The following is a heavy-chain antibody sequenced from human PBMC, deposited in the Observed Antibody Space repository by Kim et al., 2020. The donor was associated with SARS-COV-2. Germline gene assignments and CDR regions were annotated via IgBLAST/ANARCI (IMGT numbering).Heavy chain of an antibody. CDR2: IYYSGST. CDR1: GGSISSYY. CDR3: ARGSSGPQLYYYMDV. V-gene: IGHV4-59*01. J-gene: IGHJ6*03. Sequence: SETLSITCTVSGGSISSYYWSWIRQPPGKGLEWIGYIYYSGSTNYNPSLKSRVTISVDTSKNQFSLKLSSVTAADTAVYYCARGSSGPQLYYYMDVWGKG. D-gene: IGHD3-22*01.